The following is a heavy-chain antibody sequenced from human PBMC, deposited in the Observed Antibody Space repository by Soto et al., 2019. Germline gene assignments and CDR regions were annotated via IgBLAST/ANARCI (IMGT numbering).Heavy chain of an antibody. CDR1: GGSFTGYF. CDR3: ARGKRMQLWLKSYFDT. D-gene: IGHD5-18*01. V-gene: IGHV4-34*01. CDR2: VNHRGET. Sequence: SETLSLTCAVYGGSFTGYFWSWIRQSPGKGLEWIGEVNHRGETNYSPSLKSRLTIPGDTSKNHISLKLNSVTAADTAVYYCARGKRMQLWLKSYFDTWGQGTPVTVS. J-gene: IGHJ4*02.